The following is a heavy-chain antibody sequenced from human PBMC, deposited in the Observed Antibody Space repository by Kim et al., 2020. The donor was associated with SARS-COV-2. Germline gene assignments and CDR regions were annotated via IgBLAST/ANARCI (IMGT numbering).Heavy chain of an antibody. Sequence: SETLSLTCAVYGGSFSDYYWSWIRQPPGKGLEWIGEINHSGSTHYNPSLKSRVTISVDTSKNQFSLKLSSVTAAETAVFYCARAPPRSGYYHGYNWFDPCGQGTLVTVSS. V-gene: IGHV4-34*01. D-gene: IGHD3-3*01. CDR2: INHSGST. J-gene: IGHJ5*02. CDR1: GGSFSDYY. CDR3: ARAPPRSGYYHGYNWFDP.